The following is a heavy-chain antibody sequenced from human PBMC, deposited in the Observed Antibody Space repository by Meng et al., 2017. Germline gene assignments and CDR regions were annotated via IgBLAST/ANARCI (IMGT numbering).Heavy chain of an antibody. J-gene: IGHJ4*02. V-gene: IGHV3-21*01. Sequence: GGSLRLSCAASGFTFSSYSMNWVRQAPGKGLEWVSSISSSSSYIYYADSVKGRFTISRDNAKNSLYLQMNSLRAEDTAVYYCARVTCCEARPNDYWGQGTRVTVSS. CDR1: GFTFSSYS. CDR2: ISSSSSYI. D-gene: IGHD1-20*01. CDR3: ARVTCCEARPNDY.